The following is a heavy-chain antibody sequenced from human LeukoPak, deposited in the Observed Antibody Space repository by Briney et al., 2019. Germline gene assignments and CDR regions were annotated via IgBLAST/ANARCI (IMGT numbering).Heavy chain of an antibody. CDR3: ARRDYKLVLDY. Sequence: SGGSLRLSCAASGFTFNSYEMNWVRQAPGKGLEWISYISSSSSTIYYADSVKGRSTISRDNAKNSLYLQMNSLRAEDTAVYYCARRDYKLVLDYWGQGTLVAVSA. V-gene: IGHV3-48*03. J-gene: IGHJ4*02. CDR2: ISSSSSTI. CDR1: GFTFNSYE. D-gene: IGHD3-10*01.